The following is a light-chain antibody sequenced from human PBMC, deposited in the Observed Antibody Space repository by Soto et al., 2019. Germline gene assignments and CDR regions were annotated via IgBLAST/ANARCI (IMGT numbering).Light chain of an antibody. CDR2: ANS. Sequence: QSVLTRPPSVSGAPGQRVTISCTGSSSNIGAGYEIHWYQQLPGTAPKLLIYANSDRPSGVPDRFSGSRSGTSASLAITGLQAEDEADYYCQSYDSSLSGFYVFGTGTKLTVL. V-gene: IGLV1-40*01. CDR3: QSYDSSLSGFYV. J-gene: IGLJ1*01. CDR1: SSNIGAGYE.